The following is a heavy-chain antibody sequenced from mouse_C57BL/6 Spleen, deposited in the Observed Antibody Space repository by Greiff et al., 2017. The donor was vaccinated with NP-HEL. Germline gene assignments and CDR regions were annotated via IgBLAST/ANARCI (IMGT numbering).Heavy chain of an antibody. V-gene: IGHV5-17*01. CDR2: ISSGSSTI. D-gene: IGHD1-1*01. CDR1: GFTFSDYG. CDR3: ARFFYYGSSYGAMDY. J-gene: IGHJ4*01. Sequence: EVKLMESGGGLVKPGGSLKLSCAASGFTFSDYGMHWVRQAPEKGLEWVAYISSGSSTIYYADTVKGRFTISRDNAKNTLFLQMTSLRSEDTAMYYCARFFYYGSSYGAMDYWGQGTSVTVSS.